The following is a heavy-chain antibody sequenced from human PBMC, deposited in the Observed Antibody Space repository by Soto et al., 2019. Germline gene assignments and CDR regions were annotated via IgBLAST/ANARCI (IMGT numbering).Heavy chain of an antibody. D-gene: IGHD6-13*01. CDR1: GFTFSTYG. J-gene: IGHJ4*02. CDR3: AKEYGSTWIDH. Sequence: QVPLVESGGGVVQPGRSLRLSCAASGFTFSTYGMHWVRQAPGKGLEWVAAMSYDGTKEYYADSVKGRFTISRDNSRNTLFLQLNSLRAEDTAVYYCAKEYGSTWIDHWGQGTLVTVSS. CDR2: MSYDGTKE. V-gene: IGHV3-30*18.